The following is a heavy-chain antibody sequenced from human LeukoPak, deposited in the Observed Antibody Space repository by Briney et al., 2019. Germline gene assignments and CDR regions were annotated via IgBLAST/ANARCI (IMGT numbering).Heavy chain of an antibody. Sequence: QSGGSLRLSCAASGFTFSTYTMNWVRQAPGKGLEWVSSISSGGNTIYYADSVKGRFTISRDNAQNSLYLQMNSLRAEDSAVYYCASRVHGDYYFDYWGQGTLVTVSS. D-gene: IGHD4-17*01. V-gene: IGHV3-48*04. CDR3: ASRVHGDYYFDY. CDR1: GFTFSTYT. CDR2: ISSGGNTI. J-gene: IGHJ4*02.